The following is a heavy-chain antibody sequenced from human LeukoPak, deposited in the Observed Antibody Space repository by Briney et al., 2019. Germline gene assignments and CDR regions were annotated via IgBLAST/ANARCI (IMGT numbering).Heavy chain of an antibody. CDR2: IYYSGST. J-gene: IGHJ4*02. V-gene: IGHV4-39*01. CDR3: ARGPNYGDYRFDY. CDR1: GGSISSSSYY. D-gene: IGHD4-17*01. Sequence: PSETLSLTCTVSGGSISSSSYYWGWLRQPPGKGPEWIGSIYYSGSTYHNPSLKSRVTISVDTSKNQFSLKLSSVTAADTAVYYCARGPNYGDYRFDYRGQGTLVTVSS.